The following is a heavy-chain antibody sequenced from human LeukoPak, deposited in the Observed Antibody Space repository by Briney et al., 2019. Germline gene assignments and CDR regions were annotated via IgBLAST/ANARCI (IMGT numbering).Heavy chain of an antibody. D-gene: IGHD3-10*01. CDR3: ARELLWFGESGSLDY. J-gene: IGHJ4*02. CDR1: GYTFTSYA. CDR2: INTNTGNP. V-gene: IGHV7-4-1*02. Sequence: ASVKVSCKASGYTFTSYAMNWVRQAPGQGLEWMGWINTNTGNPTYAQGFTGRFVLSLDTSVSTAYLQISSLKAEDTAVYYCARELLWFGESGSLDYWGQGTLVTVSS.